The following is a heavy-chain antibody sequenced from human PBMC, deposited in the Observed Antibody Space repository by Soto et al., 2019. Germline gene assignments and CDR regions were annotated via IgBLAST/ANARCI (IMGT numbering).Heavy chain of an antibody. Sequence: PGGSLSLSCVASGFAFYNYGMSWVRQAPGRGLDWVSGISESGGATYYADSVKGRFTISRDNSKNTLYLQMNSLTVDDTAVYYCATCRGGDCYSDSWGQGTLVTVSS. CDR1: GFAFYNYG. J-gene: IGHJ5*01. D-gene: IGHD2-21*02. CDR3: ATCRGGDCYSDS. CDR2: ISESGGAT. V-gene: IGHV3-23*01.